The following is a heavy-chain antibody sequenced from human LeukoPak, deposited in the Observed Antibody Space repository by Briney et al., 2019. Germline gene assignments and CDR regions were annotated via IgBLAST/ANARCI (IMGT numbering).Heavy chain of an antibody. J-gene: IGHJ4*02. Sequence: PGGSLRLSCAASGFTFSSYSMNWVRQAPGKGLEWVSSISSSSSYIYYADSVKGRFTISRDNSKNTLYLQMTSLRAEDMAVYYCARESSPSLRYFDWLLSYWGQGTLVTVSS. CDR1: GFTFSSYS. CDR2: ISSSSSYI. CDR3: ARESSPSLRYFDWLLSY. D-gene: IGHD3-9*01. V-gene: IGHV3-21*01.